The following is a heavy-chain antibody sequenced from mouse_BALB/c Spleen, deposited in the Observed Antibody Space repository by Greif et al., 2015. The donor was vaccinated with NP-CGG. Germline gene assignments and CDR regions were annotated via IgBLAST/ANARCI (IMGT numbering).Heavy chain of an antibody. J-gene: IGHJ2*01. CDR2: VNPSNGRT. CDR3: AREGY. CDR1: GYTFTSYW. V-gene: IGHV1S81*02. Sequence: VQLQQSGAELVKPGASVKLSCKASGYTFTSYWMHWVKQRPGQGLEWIGEVNPSNGRTNYNEKFKSKATLTVDKSSSTAYMQLSSLTSEDSAVYYCAREGYWGQGTTLTVSS.